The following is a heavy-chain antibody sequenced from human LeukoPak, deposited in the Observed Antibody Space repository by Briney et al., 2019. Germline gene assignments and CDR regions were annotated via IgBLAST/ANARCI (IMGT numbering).Heavy chain of an antibody. Sequence: GASVKVSCKASGYTFTSYGISWVRQAPGQGLEWMGWINPNSGGTNYAQKFQGRVTMTRDTSISTAYMELSRLRSDDTAVYYCAREGPRTGEIDYWGQGTLVTVSS. CDR2: INPNSGGT. V-gene: IGHV1-2*02. CDR3: AREGPRTGEIDY. CDR1: GYTFTSYG. D-gene: IGHD7-27*01. J-gene: IGHJ4*02.